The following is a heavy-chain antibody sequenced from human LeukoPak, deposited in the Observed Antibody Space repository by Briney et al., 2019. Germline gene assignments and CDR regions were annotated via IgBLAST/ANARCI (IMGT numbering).Heavy chain of an antibody. CDR1: GGSISSYY. J-gene: IGHJ6*02. V-gene: IGHV4-59*01. D-gene: IGHD6-13*01. Sequence: SETLSLTCTVSGGSISSYYWSWIRQPPGKGLEWIGYIYYSGSTNYNPSLKSRVTISVDTSKNQFSLKLSSVTAADTAVYYCARAPSVAAAGTYYYYGMDAWGQGTTVTVSS. CDR2: IYYSGST. CDR3: ARAPSVAAAGTYYYYGMDA.